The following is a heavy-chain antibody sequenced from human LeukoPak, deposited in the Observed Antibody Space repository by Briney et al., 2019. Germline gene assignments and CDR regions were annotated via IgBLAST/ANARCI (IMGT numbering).Heavy chain of an antibody. CDR1: GYTFTGYY. J-gene: IGHJ4*02. V-gene: IGHV1-2*02. CDR3: ARGYDRNYFDY. Sequence: GASVKVSCKASGYTFTGYYMHWVRQAPGQGLEWMGWNNPNSGGTNYAQKLQGRVTMTTDTSTSTAYMELRSLRSDDTAVYYCARGYDRNYFDYWGQGTLVTVSS. CDR2: NNPNSGGT. D-gene: IGHD3-22*01.